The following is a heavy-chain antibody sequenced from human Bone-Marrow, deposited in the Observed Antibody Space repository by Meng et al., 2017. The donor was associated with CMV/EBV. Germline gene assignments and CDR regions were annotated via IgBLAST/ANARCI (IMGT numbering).Heavy chain of an antibody. J-gene: IGHJ6*02. CDR3: AKEGSGWYYGMDV. V-gene: IGHV3-23*01. D-gene: IGHD6-19*01. Sequence: GESLKISCAASGFTFSSYAMSWVRQAPGKGLEWVSAISGSGGSTYYADSVKGRFTISRDNSKNTLYLQMNSLRAEDTAVYYCAKEGSGWYYGMDVWGQWTTVTVSS. CDR2: ISGSGGST. CDR1: GFTFSSYA.